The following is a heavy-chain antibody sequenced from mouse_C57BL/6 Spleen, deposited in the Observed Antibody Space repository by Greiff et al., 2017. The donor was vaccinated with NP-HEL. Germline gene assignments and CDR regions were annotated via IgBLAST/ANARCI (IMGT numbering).Heavy chain of an antibody. V-gene: IGHV3-6*01. CDR3: ARDLLPLYAMDY. D-gene: IGHD2-10*01. Sequence: DVKLQESGPGLVKPSQSLSLTCSVTGYSITSGYYWNWIRQFPGNKLEWMGYISYDGSNNYNPSLKNRISITRDTSKNQFFLKLNSVTTEDTATYYCARDLLPLYAMDYWGQGTSVTVSS. CDR2: ISYDGSN. CDR1: GYSITSGYY. J-gene: IGHJ4*01.